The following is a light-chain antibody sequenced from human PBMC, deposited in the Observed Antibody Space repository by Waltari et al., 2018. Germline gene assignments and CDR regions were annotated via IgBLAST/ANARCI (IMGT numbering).Light chain of an antibody. CDR3: QVWDRNSGDRV. Sequence: SYVLTQPPSVSVAPGKTAGMSCGGKNIGTYSVHWYQQKPGQAPRLVIFYDSDRPSGIPDRFSGSNSGNTATLTISRVEAGDEADYDCQVWDRNSGDRVFGGGTKLTVL. V-gene: IGLV3-21*04. CDR1: NIGTYS. J-gene: IGLJ3*02. CDR2: YDS.